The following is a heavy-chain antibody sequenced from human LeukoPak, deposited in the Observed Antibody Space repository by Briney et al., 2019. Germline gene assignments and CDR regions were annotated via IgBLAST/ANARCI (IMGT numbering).Heavy chain of an antibody. J-gene: IGHJ6*04. V-gene: IGHV5-51*07. CDR2: IYPGDSDT. D-gene: IGHD3-10*01. CDR1: AYSFISHW. Sequence: GESLKISCKGSAYSFISHWSGWVHQMPGKGLEWMGIIYPGDSDTRYSPSFQRQVTISADKSTTTAYLQWSSLKASDSAMYFCARLRERGVSYMDVWGKGTTVTVSS. CDR3: ARLRERGVSYMDV.